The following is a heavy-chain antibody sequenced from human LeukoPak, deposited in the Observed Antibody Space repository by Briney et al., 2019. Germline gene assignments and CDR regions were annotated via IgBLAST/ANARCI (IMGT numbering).Heavy chain of an antibody. CDR3: AKDQMLGLRFLNPCYYGMDV. J-gene: IGHJ6*02. CDR1: GFTFSSYA. Sequence: PGGSLRLSCAASGFTFSSYAMSWVRQAPGKGLEWVSAISGSGGSTYYADSVKGRFTISRDNSKNTLYLQMNSLGAEDTAVYYCAKDQMLGLRFLNPCYYGMDVWGQGTTVTVSS. CDR2: ISGSGGST. D-gene: IGHD3-3*01. V-gene: IGHV3-23*01.